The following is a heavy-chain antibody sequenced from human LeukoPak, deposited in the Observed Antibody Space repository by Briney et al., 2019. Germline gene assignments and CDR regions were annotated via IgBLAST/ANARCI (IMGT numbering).Heavy chain of an antibody. CDR2: IYYSGST. V-gene: IGHV4-39*07. CDR3: ARDQAEVTIFGVVIFNWFDP. Sequence: SETLSLTCTVSGGSISSSSYYWGWIRQPPGKGLEWIGRIYYSGSTYYNPSLKSRVTMSVDTSKNQFSLKLSSVTAADTAVYYCARDQAEVTIFGVVIFNWFDPWGQGTLVTVSS. CDR1: GGSISSSSYY. J-gene: IGHJ5*02. D-gene: IGHD3-3*01.